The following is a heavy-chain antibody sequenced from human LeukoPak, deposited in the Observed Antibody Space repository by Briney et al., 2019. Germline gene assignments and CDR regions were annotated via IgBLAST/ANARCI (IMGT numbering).Heavy chain of an antibody. V-gene: IGHV4-4*07. J-gene: IGHJ4*02. CDR2: IYTSGST. Sequence: SETLSLTCTVSGGSISSYYWSWIRQPAGKGLEWIGRIYTSGSTNYDPSLKSRVTISVDTSKNQFSLKLSSVTAADTAVYYCARDQEWLVIDYWGQGTLVTVSS. CDR1: GGSISSYY. D-gene: IGHD6-19*01. CDR3: ARDQEWLVIDY.